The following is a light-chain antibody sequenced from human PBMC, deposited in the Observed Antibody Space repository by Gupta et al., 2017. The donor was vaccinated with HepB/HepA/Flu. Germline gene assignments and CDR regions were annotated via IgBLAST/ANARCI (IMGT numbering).Light chain of an antibody. J-gene: IGKJ1*01. CDR2: KAS. CDR1: QSISSW. Sequence: DLQMTQSPSTLSASVGDRVTITCRASQSISSWLAWYQQKPGKAPKLLIYKASSLESGVPSRFSGSGSGTEFTLTISSLQPDDFATYYCQQYKSYLTFGQGTKVEIK. CDR3: QQYKSYLT. V-gene: IGKV1-5*03.